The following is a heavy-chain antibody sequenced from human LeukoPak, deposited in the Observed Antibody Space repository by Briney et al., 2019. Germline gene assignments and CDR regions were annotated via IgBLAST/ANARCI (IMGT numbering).Heavy chain of an antibody. CDR3: ARGPPPGYYYYYYMDV. V-gene: IGHV4-4*07. Sequence: SETLSLTCTVSGGSISSYYWSWIRQPAGKGLEWIGRIYTSGSTNYNPSLKSRVTMSVDTSKNQFSLKLSSVTAADTAVYYCARGPPPGYYYYYYMDVWGKGTTVTISS. J-gene: IGHJ6*03. CDR2: IYTSGST. CDR1: GGSISSYY.